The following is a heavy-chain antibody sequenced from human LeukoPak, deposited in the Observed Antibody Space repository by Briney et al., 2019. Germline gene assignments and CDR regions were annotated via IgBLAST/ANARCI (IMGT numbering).Heavy chain of an antibody. V-gene: IGHV3-30*02. J-gene: IGHJ4*02. CDR1: GFTFSSYG. D-gene: IGHD3-3*01. CDR2: IRYDGSNK. Sequence: GGSLRLSCAASGFTFSSYGMHWVRQAPGKGLEGVAFIRYDGSNKYYADSVKGRFTISRDNSKNTLYLQMNSLRAEDTAVYYCATVKSQITIFGVVTDYWGQGTLVTVSS. CDR3: ATVKSQITIFGVVTDY.